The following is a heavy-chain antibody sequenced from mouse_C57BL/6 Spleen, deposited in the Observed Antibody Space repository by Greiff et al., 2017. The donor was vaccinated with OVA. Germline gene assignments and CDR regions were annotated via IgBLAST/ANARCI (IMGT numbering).Heavy chain of an antibody. Sequence: VQVVESGPELVKPGASVKISCKASGYAFSSSWMNWVKQRPGKGLEWIGRIYPGDGDTNYNGKFKGKATLTADKSSSTAYMQLSSLTSEDSAVYFCAREGLTGTGAMDYWGQGTAVTVSS. CDR1: GYAFSSSW. J-gene: IGHJ4*01. V-gene: IGHV1-82*01. CDR2: IYPGDGDT. CDR3: AREGLTGTGAMDY. D-gene: IGHD4-1*01.